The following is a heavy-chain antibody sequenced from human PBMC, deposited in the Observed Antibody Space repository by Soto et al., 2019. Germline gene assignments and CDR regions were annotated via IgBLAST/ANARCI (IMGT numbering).Heavy chain of an antibody. V-gene: IGHV3-23*01. CDR2: VGGGGENT. Sequence: EVQLLEYGGGFVQPGGALRLSCAASGFTFSSYSMNWVRQAPGKGLERVATVGGGGENTFYADSVKGRFTISSDDSQNTLHLQMNSWRAEDRAVNFCANRDAGSGRAPALITSGGKGTLVTVSS. CDR1: GFTFSSYS. J-gene: IGHJ4*02. D-gene: IGHD3-10*01. CDR3: ANRDAGSGRAPALITS.